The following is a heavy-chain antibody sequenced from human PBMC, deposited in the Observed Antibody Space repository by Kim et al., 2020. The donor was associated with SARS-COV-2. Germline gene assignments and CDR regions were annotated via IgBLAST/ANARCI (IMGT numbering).Heavy chain of an antibody. CDR3: ASVSGSYYINWFDP. D-gene: IGHD3-10*01. V-gene: IGHV4-39*01. CDR1: GGSISSSSYY. J-gene: IGHJ5*02. CDR2: IYYSGST. Sequence: SETLSLTCTVSGGSISSSSYYWGWIRQPPGKGLEWIGSIYYSGSTYYNPSLKSRVTISVDTSKNQFSLKLSSVTAADTAVYYCASVSGSYYINWFDPWGQGTLVTVSS.